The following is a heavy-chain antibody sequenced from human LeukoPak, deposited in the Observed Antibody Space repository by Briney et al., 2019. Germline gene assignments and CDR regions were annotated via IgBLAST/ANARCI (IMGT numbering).Heavy chain of an antibody. CDR2: FDPEDGET. CDR3: ATVRAVAGPGVYYFDY. Sequence: GASVKVSCXVSGYTLTELSMHWVRQAPGKGLEWMGGFDPEDGETIYAQKFQGRVTMTEDTSTDTAYMELSSLRSEDTAVYYCATVRAVAGPGVYYFDYWGQGTLVTVSS. V-gene: IGHV1-24*01. D-gene: IGHD6-19*01. J-gene: IGHJ4*02. CDR1: GYTLTELS.